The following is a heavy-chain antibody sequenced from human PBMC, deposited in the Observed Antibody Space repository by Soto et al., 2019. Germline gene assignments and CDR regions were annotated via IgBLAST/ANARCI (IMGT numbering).Heavy chain of an antibody. CDR2: ISWNSGSI. CDR3: AKDNGKYYYGSGTAFDY. Sequence: ESGGGLVQPGRSLRLSCAASGFTFDDYAMHWVRHAPGKGLEWVSGISWNSGSIGYADSVKGRFTISRDNAKNSLYLQMNSLRAEDTALYYCAKDNGKYYYGSGTAFDYWGQGTLVTVSS. CDR1: GFTFDDYA. D-gene: IGHD3-10*01. V-gene: IGHV3-9*01. J-gene: IGHJ4*02.